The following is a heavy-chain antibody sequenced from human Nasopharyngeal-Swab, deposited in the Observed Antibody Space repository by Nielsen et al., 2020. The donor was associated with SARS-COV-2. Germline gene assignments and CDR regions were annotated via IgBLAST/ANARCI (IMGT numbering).Heavy chain of an antibody. CDR1: GFIFDDYA. V-gene: IGHV3-9*01. CDR3: ARGSGYYDP. J-gene: IGHJ5*02. CDR2: ISWNRGTT. Sequence: SLKISCAASGFIFDDYAMHWVRQAPGKGLEWVSGISWNRGTTGYADSVKGRFTISRDNAKNTVYMQMNNLRAEDTAVYYCARGSGYYDPWGQGTLVTVSS. D-gene: IGHD6-25*01.